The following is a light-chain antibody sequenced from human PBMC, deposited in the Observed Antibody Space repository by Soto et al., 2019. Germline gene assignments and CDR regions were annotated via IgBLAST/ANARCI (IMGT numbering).Light chain of an antibody. V-gene: IGLV2-23*02. J-gene: IGLJ3*02. Sequence: QSALTQPASVSGSLGQSITISCTGTSSDVGSYKRVSWYQQHPGKVPKIMIYEVNKRPSGVSNRFSGSKSGNTASLTISGLQAEDEADYYCCSYAGSRMWVLGGGTKLTVL. CDR3: CSYAGSRMWV. CDR1: SSDVGSYKR. CDR2: EVN.